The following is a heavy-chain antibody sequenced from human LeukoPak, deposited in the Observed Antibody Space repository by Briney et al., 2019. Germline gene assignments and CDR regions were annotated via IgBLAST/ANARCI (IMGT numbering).Heavy chain of an antibody. V-gene: IGHV3-21*01. CDR2: ISSSSSYI. CDR1: GFTFSSYS. J-gene: IGHJ4*02. Sequence: PGGSLRLSCAASGFTFSSYSMNWVRQAPGKGLEWVSSISSSSSYIYYADSVKGRFTISRDNAKNSLYLQTNSLRAEDTAVYYCARAKSAGGNRYYFDYWGQGTLVTVSS. CDR3: ARAKSAGGNRYYFDY. D-gene: IGHD2-8*02.